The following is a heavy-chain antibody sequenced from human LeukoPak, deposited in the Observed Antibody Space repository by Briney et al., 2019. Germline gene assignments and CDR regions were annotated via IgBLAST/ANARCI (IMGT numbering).Heavy chain of an antibody. CDR3: ARWTSSEEAARPSYYYYMDV. J-gene: IGHJ6*03. CDR1: GFTFSSYW. Sequence: GGSLRLSCAASGFTFSSYWMHWVRQAPGKGLVWVSRINSDGSSTSYADSVKGRFTISRDNAKNTLYLQMNSLRAEDTAVYYCARWTSSEEAARPSYYYYMDVWGKGTTVTVSS. D-gene: IGHD6-6*01. V-gene: IGHV3-74*01. CDR2: INSDGSST.